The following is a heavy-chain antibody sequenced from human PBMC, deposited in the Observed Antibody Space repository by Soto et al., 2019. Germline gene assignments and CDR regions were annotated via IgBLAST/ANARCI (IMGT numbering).Heavy chain of an antibody. Sequence: EVQLVESGGGLVKPGGSLRLSCAASGFTFSSYSMKWVRQAPGKGLEWVSSISSSSSYIYYADSVKGRFTISRDNAKNSLYLQMNSLRAEDTAVYYCALTTVIDYYYYGMDVWGQGTTVTVSS. V-gene: IGHV3-21*01. CDR1: GFTFSSYS. D-gene: IGHD4-17*01. CDR2: ISSSSSYI. CDR3: ALTTVIDYYYYGMDV. J-gene: IGHJ6*02.